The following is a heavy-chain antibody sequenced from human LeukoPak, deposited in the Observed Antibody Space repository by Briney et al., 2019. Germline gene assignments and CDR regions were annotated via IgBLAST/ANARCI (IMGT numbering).Heavy chain of an antibody. CDR2: IYYSGST. CDR3: ARTGIAARLDV. Sequence: PSETLSLTCTVSGGSNSSYYWSWIRQPPGKGLEWIGYIYYSGSTNYNPSLKSRVTISVDTSKNQYSLKLSSVTAADTAVYYCARTGIAARLDVWGQGTTVTVSS. V-gene: IGHV4-59*01. D-gene: IGHD6-6*01. J-gene: IGHJ6*02. CDR1: GGSNSSYY.